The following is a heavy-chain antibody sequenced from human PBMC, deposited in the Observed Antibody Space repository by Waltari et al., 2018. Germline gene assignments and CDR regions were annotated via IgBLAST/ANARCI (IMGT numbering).Heavy chain of an antibody. J-gene: IGHJ4*02. CDR3: ARELVGITGTVDY. CDR1: GFTFSSYS. D-gene: IGHD1-20*01. CDR2: ISSSSSTI. V-gene: IGHV3-48*04. Sequence: EVQLVESGGGLVQPGGSLRLSCAASGFTFSSYSMNWVRQAPGKGLEWVSYISSSSSTIYYADSVKGRFTISRDNAKNSLYLQMNSLRAEDTAVYYCARELVGITGTVDYWGQGTLVTVSS.